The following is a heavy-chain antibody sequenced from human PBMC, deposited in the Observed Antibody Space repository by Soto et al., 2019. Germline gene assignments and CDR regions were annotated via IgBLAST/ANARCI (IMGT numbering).Heavy chain of an antibody. J-gene: IGHJ4*02. Sequence: QVQLVQSGAEVKEPGSSVNVSCKASGGTISTYSISWVRQAPGQGLEWMGMIIPMFGTPDYAQKSQGRVTITADESTSTVYMELSSLRSEDTAVYYCAREGGAYSSGWRYFDYWGQGTLVTVSS. CDR2: IIPMFGTP. CDR3: AREGGAYSSGWRYFDY. D-gene: IGHD6-19*01. CDR1: GGTISTYS. V-gene: IGHV1-69*18.